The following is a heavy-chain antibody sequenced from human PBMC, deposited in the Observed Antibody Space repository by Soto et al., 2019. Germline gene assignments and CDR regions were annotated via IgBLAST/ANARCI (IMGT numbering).Heavy chain of an antibody. CDR1: GGSFSGYY. D-gene: IGHD2-2*01. Sequence: SETLSLTCAVYGGSFSGYYWSWIRQPPGKGLEWIGEINHSGSTNYNPSLKSRVTISVDTSKNQFSLKLSSVTAADTAVYYCARAGEGIVVVPAAMPYYYMDVWGKGTTVTVSS. J-gene: IGHJ6*03. CDR2: INHSGST. CDR3: ARAGEGIVVVPAAMPYYYMDV. V-gene: IGHV4-34*01.